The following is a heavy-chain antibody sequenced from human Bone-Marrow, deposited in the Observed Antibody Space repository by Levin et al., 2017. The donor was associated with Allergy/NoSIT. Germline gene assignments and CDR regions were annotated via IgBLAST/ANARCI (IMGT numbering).Heavy chain of an antibody. CDR2: ISYDGSNK. D-gene: IGHD6-19*01. CDR3: AKADSSGWYYFDY. CDR1: GFTFSSYG. J-gene: IGHJ4*02. Sequence: LSLTCAASGFTFSSYGMHWVRQAPGKGLEWVAVISYDGSNKYYADSVKGRFTISRDNSKNTLYLQMNSLRAEDTAVYYCAKADSSGWYYFDYWGQGTLVTVSS. V-gene: IGHV3-30*18.